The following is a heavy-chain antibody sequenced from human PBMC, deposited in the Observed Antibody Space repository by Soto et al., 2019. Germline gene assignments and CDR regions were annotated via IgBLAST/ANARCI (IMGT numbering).Heavy chain of an antibody. Sequence: EVQLVESGGGSIQPGGSLRLSCAASGFSVSVNFMTWVRQAPGKGLEWVSDINGGGSTNYADSVKGRFTISRDTSKNMLYLQMNSLRAEDTAVYYCARENYYYGMVVWGQGTTVTVSS. CDR1: GFSVSVNF. V-gene: IGHV3-53*01. J-gene: IGHJ6*02. CDR3: ARENYYYGMVV. CDR2: INGGGST.